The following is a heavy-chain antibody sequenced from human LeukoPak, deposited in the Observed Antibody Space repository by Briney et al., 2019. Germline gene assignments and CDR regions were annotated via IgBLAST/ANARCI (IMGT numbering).Heavy chain of an antibody. CDR2: ISAYNGNT. CDR1: GYTFTSYG. V-gene: IGHV1-18*01. D-gene: IGHD6-6*01. Sequence: GASVKVSCKASGYTFTSYGISWVRQAPGQGLEWMGWISAYNGNTNYAQKLQGRVTMTTDTSTSTAYMELRSLRSDDTAVYYCARDLWDSSSSSFDYWGQGTLVTVSS. CDR3: ARDLWDSSSSSFDY. J-gene: IGHJ4*02.